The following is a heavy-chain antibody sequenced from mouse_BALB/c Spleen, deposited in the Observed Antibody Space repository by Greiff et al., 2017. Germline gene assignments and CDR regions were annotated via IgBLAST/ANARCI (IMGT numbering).Heavy chain of an antibody. CDR1: GYSITSDYA. D-gene: IGHD1-1*01. V-gene: IGHV3-2*02. Sequence: EVKLQESGPGLVKPSQSLSLTCTVTGYSITSDYAWNWIRQFPGNKLEWMGYISYSGSTSYNPSLKSRISITRDTSKNQFFLQLNSVTTEDTATYYCARKGIYYYGSSFDYWGQGTTLTVSS. CDR3: ARKGIYYYGSSFDY. CDR2: ISYSGST. J-gene: IGHJ2*01.